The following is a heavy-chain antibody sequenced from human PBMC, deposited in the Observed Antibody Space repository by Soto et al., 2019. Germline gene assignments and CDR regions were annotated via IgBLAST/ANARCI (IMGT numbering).Heavy chain of an antibody. CDR3: ARAIGYGDYSFFDY. V-gene: IGHV3-7*01. CDR1: GFTFSSYW. J-gene: IGHJ4*02. Sequence: EVQLVESGGGLVQPGGSLRLSCAASGFTFSSYWMSWVRQAPGKGLEWVANIKQDGSEKYYVYSVKGRFTISRDNAKNSLYLQMNSLRAEDTAVYYCARAIGYGDYSFFDYWGQGTLVTVSS. CDR2: IKQDGSEK. D-gene: IGHD4-17*01.